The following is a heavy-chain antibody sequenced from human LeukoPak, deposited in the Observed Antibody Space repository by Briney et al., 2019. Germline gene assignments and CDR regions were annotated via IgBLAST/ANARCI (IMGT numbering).Heavy chain of an antibody. CDR1: VGSISPYY. J-gene: IGHJ5*02. CDR2: ISASGGT. Sequence: SETLSLTCTVSVGSISPYYWSWIRQSPGKGLEWIADISASGGTNYNPSLESRVTVSIDSSKNQFSLKLSSVTAADTAVFYCARSPHNSAWYEKWFDPWGQGTLVTVSS. CDR3: ARSPHNSAWYEKWFDP. V-gene: IGHV4-4*08. D-gene: IGHD6-19*01.